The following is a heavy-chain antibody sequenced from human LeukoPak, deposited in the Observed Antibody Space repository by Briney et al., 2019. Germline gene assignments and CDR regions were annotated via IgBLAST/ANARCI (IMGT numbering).Heavy chain of an antibody. CDR1: GYSFTNYW. CDR2: IYPGDAGT. V-gene: IGHV5-51*01. CDR3: ARRRGSDNRAFDI. J-gene: IGHJ3*02. Sequence: PGESLQISCEGSGYSFTNYWIAWVRPMPGKGLEWMGIIYPGDAGTRYSPSFQGQVTISADKSISTAYLQWSSLKASDTAIYYCARRRGSDNRAFDIWGQGTMVTVSS. D-gene: IGHD1-14*01.